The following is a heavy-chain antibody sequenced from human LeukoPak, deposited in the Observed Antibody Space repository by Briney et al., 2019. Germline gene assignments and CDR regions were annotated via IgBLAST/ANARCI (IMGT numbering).Heavy chain of an antibody. V-gene: IGHV1-2*02. CDR2: INPNSGGT. Sequence: VASVKVSCKASGYTFTGYYIHWVRQAPGQGLEWMGWINPNSGGTNYAQKFQGRVTMTRDTSITTAYMELNRLRSDDTAVYYCARAYTSPNGPYWGQGILVTVSS. J-gene: IGHJ4*02. CDR3: ARAYTSPNGPY. D-gene: IGHD3-16*01. CDR1: GYTFTGYY.